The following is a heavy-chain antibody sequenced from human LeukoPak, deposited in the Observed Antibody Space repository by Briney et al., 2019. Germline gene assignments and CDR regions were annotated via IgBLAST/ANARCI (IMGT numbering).Heavy chain of an antibody. CDR2: INPKTGGT. J-gene: IGHJ5*02. CDR1: GYTFTGHY. Sequence: ASVKVSCKASGYTFTGHYMHWVRQAPGQGLELMGWINPKTGGTHYAQNFQGRVTMTRDTSISTAYMELSRLTSDDTAVYYCTRGGRYFMDWFDRWGQGTLVTVSS. D-gene: IGHD2-21*01. V-gene: IGHV1-2*02. CDR3: TRGGRYFMDWFDR.